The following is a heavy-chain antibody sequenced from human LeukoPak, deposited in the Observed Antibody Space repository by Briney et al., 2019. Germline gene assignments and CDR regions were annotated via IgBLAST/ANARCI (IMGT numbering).Heavy chain of an antibody. V-gene: IGHV4-59*01. J-gene: IGHJ4*01. D-gene: IGHD4-17*01. CDR3: ASQKALGDYEDY. Sequence: SETLSLTCTVSGGSISSYYWSWIRQPPGKGLEWIGYIYYSGSTNYNPSLKSRVTISVDTSKNQFSLKLSSVAAADTAVYYRASQKALGDYEDYWGHGTLVTDSS. CDR1: GGSISSYY. CDR2: IYYSGST.